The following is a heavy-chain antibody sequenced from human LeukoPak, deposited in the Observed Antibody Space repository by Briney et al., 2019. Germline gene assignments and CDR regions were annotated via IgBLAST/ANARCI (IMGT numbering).Heavy chain of an antibody. CDR1: GYTFTSYG. V-gene: IGHV1-18*01. J-gene: IGHJ4*02. Sequence: ASVKVSCKASGYTFTSYGISWVRQAPGQGLEWMGWISAYNGNTNYAQKVKGRVTMTTDTSTSTAYMELRSLRSDDTAVYYCARDPYYYDSSGYYLDYWGQGTLVTVSS. CDR2: ISAYNGNT. CDR3: ARDPYYYDSSGYYLDY. D-gene: IGHD3-22*01.